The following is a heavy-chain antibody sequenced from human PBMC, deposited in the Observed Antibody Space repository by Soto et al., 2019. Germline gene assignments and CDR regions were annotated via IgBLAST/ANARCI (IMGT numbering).Heavy chain of an antibody. Sequence: ASETLSLTCAVYGGSFSGYYWSWIRQPPGKGLEWIGEINHSGSTNYNPSLKSRVTISVDTSKNQFSLKLSSVTAADTAVYYCARYSAYCGGDCHAVDYWGQGTLVTVSS. J-gene: IGHJ4*02. CDR2: INHSGST. CDR3: ARYSAYCGGDCHAVDY. D-gene: IGHD2-21*02. CDR1: GGSFSGYY. V-gene: IGHV4-34*01.